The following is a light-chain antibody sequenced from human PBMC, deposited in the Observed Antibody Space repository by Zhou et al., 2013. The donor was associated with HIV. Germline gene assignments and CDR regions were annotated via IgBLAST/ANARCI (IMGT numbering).Light chain of an antibody. CDR2: GSS. CDR1: QSVDTY. J-gene: IGKJ1*01. V-gene: IGKV3-15*01. CDR3: QHYNNWPPWT. Sequence: EVLMTQSPVTLSVSPGGRATLSCRASQSVDTYLAWYQQRPGQPPRLLIYGSSTRATGVPDRFSGSGSGTEFTLTISSLVSEDFAIYYCQHYNNWPPWTFGQGTRVEI.